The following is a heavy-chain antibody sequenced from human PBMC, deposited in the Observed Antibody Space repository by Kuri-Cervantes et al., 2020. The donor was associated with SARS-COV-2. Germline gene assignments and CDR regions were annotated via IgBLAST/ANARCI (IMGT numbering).Heavy chain of an antibody. CDR3: VTPDRGYSYGGYFDY. Sequence: SVKVSCKASGGTFSSYAISWVRQAPGQGLEWMGGVIPIFGTANYAQKFQGRVTITADESTSTAYMELSSLRSEATAVYYCVTPDRGYSYGGYFDYWGQGTLVTVSS. V-gene: IGHV1-69*13. D-gene: IGHD5-18*01. CDR1: GGTFSSYA. J-gene: IGHJ4*02. CDR2: VIPIFGTA.